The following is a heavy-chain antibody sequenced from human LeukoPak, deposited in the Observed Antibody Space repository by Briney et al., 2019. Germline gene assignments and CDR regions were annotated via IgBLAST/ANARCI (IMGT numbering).Heavy chain of an antibody. J-gene: IGHJ3*02. CDR3: ASPRTTGTNDAFDI. Sequence: GSLKISCKGFGYSFTSYWIGWVRQMPGKGLEWMGIIYPGDSDTRYSPSFQGQATISADKSISTAYLQWSSPKASDTAMYYCASPRTTGTNDAFDIWGQGTMVTVSS. CDR1: GYSFTSYW. V-gene: IGHV5-51*01. D-gene: IGHD1-1*01. CDR2: IYPGDSDT.